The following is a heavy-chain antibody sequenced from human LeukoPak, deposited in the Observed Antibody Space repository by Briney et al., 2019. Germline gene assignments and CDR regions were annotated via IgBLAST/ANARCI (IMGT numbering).Heavy chain of an antibody. Sequence: GGSLRLSCAASGFTVSSNYMSWVRQAPGKGLEWVSVIYSGGSTYYADSVEGRFTISRDNSKNTLYLQMNSLRAEDTAVYYCARACGYDSSGYYCYGMDVWGQGTTVTVSS. CDR3: ARACGYDSSGYYCYGMDV. CDR2: IYSGGST. D-gene: IGHD3-22*01. V-gene: IGHV3-66*01. J-gene: IGHJ6*02. CDR1: GFTVSSNY.